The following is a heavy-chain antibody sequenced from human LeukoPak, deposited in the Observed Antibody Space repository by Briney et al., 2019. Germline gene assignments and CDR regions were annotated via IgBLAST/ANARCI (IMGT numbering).Heavy chain of an antibody. CDR3: ARAKAEGADY. Sequence: GASVTVSSQTSGFTFTSYDISWVRQAPGQGLEWMGWISGYNGNTNYAQKLQGRVAMTTDTSTTTVYMELRSLRSDDTAVYYCARAKAEGADYWGQGTLVTVSS. D-gene: IGHD3-16*01. CDR2: ISGYNGNT. J-gene: IGHJ4*02. V-gene: IGHV1-18*01. CDR1: GFTFTSYD.